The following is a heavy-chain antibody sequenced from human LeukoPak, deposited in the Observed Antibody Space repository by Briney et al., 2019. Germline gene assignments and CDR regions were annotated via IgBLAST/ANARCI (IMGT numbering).Heavy chain of an antibody. D-gene: IGHD3-10*01. J-gene: IGHJ6*02. CDR1: GFTFSNYG. CDR3: ANLAWFGESTGPYYYYGMDV. V-gene: IGHV3-30*18. Sequence: PGGSLRLSCAASGFTFSNYGMHWVRQAPGKGLEWVAVISYDGSNKYYAGSVKGRFTISRDNSKNTLYLQMNSLRAEDTAVYYCANLAWFGESTGPYYYYGMDVWGQGTTVTVSS. CDR2: ISYDGSNK.